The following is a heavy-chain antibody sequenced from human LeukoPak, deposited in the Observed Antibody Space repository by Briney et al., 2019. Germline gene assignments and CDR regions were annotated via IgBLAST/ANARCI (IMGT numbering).Heavy chain of an antibody. CDR1: GFTFSSYW. D-gene: IGHD4-17*01. V-gene: IGHV3-7*01. J-gene: IGHJ4*02. CDR3: AGDYSARDY. CDR2: IKPDGGEQ. Sequence: GGSLRLSCAASGFTFSSYWMSWVRQAPGKGLEWLANIKPDGGEQHYVDSVKGRFTILRDNVKNSLYLQMNSLRAEDTAIYYCAGDYSARDYWGQGTLVTVSS.